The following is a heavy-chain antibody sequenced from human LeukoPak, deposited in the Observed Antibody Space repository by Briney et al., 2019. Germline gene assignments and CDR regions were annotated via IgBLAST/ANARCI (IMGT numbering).Heavy chain of an antibody. CDR2: IWYDGSNK. CDR3: ARAGVVDRFYYYGMDV. CDR1: GFTFSSYG. V-gene: IGHV3-33*01. Sequence: PGGSLRLSCAASGFTFSSYGMHWVRQAPGKGLGWVAVIWYDGSNKYYADSVKGRFTISRGNSKNTLYLQMNSLRAEDTAVYYCARAGVVDRFYYYGMDVWGQGTTVTVSS. D-gene: IGHD3-3*01. J-gene: IGHJ6*02.